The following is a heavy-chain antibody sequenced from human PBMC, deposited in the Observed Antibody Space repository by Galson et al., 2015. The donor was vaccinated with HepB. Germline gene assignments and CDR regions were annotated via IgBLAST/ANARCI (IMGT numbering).Heavy chain of an antibody. CDR2: INPNSGGT. D-gene: IGHD3-3*01. CDR3: ARADDFWSGYWLFDP. J-gene: IGHJ5*02. CDR1: GYTFTGYY. Sequence: SVKVSCKASGYTFTGYYMHWVRQAPGQGLEWMGRINPNSGGTNYAQKFQGRVTMTRDTSISTAYMELSRLRSDDTAVYYCARADDFWSGYWLFDPWGQGTLVTVSS. V-gene: IGHV1-2*06.